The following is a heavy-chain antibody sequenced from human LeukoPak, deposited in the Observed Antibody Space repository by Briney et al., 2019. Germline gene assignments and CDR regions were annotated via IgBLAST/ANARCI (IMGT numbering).Heavy chain of an antibody. J-gene: IGHJ6*02. CDR1: GGSISSGGYY. CDR3: ARQGWTVTTFDYYYGMDV. V-gene: IGHV4-31*03. Sequence: SETLSLTCTVSGGSISSGGYYWSWLRQHPGKGLEWIAYIYYSGSTYYNPSLKSRFTISVYTSKNQFSPKLSSVTAADTAVYYCARQGWTVTTFDYYYGMDVWGQGTTITVSS. CDR2: IYYSGST. D-gene: IGHD4-17*01.